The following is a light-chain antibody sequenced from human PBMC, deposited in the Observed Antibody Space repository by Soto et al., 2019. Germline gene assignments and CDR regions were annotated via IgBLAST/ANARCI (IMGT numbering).Light chain of an antibody. CDR1: QSVSSY. V-gene: IGKV3-11*01. CDR2: DAS. Sequence: IVLTQSPVTLSLSPGERATLSCRASQSVSSYLAWYQQKPGQAPRLLIYDASIRATGIPARFSGSGSGTDFTLTISGLQSEDFAIYYCQQYNKWPLITFGQGTRLEIK. J-gene: IGKJ5*01. CDR3: QQYNKWPLIT.